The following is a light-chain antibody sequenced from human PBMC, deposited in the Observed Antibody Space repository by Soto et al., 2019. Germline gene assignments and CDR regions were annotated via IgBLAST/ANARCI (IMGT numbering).Light chain of an antibody. V-gene: IGKV1-12*01. Sequence: DIQMTQSPSSVSASVGDRGTTTCRASQDISSWVAWYQQKPGKAPTLLIYAESSLQSGVPRRFSGSGSGQDFTLIISSLQPEDFATYFCQQGDSFPFTFGGGTKVDIK. CDR3: QQGDSFPFT. CDR2: AES. CDR1: QDISSW. J-gene: IGKJ4*01.